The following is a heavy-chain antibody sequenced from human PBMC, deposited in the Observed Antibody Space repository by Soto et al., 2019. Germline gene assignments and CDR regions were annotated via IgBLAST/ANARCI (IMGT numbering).Heavy chain of an antibody. CDR3: ARDSEDYYSSGPPALRH. CDR1: GGSISSGDYY. D-gene: IGHD3-22*01. J-gene: IGHJ4*02. CDR2: IYYSGST. V-gene: IGHV4-30-4*01. Sequence: QVQLQESGPGLVKPSQTLSLTCTVSGGSISSGDYYWSWIRQPPGKGLEWIGYIYYSGSTYYNPSLYSRVPLSVDTSKNQFSLKLSSVTAADTAVYYCARDSEDYYSSGPPALRHWGPGTLVPVSS.